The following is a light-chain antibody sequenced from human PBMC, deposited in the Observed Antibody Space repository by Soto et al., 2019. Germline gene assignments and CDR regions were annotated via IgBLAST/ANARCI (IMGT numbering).Light chain of an antibody. CDR1: QSVSSNY. V-gene: IGKV3-20*01. J-gene: IGKJ1*01. CDR2: GAS. CDR3: QQYDSSPWT. Sequence: EIVLTQSPGTLSLSPGERATLSCRASQSVSSNYLAWYQQKPGQAPRLLIYGASSRATGIPDRFSGSGSGTDFTLTISRLEPEDFAVYYCQQYDSSPWTFGQGTRWISN.